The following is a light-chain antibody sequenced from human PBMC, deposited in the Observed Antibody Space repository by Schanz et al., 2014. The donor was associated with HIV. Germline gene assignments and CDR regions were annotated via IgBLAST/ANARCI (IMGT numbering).Light chain of an antibody. J-gene: IGKJ4*01. CDR1: QDINRN. Sequence: EIVMTQSPATLSVSPGERATLSCRASQDINRNLAWYLQKPGQAPKLLIYGASSRATGIPDRFSGSGSGTDFTLTISRLEPEDFAVYYCQQYNTFGGGTKVEIK. CDR3: QQYNT. V-gene: IGKV3D-15*01. CDR2: GAS.